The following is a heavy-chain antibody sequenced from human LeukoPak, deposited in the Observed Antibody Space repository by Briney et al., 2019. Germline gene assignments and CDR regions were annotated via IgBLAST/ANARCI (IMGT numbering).Heavy chain of an antibody. CDR3: ARRNDFAI. Sequence: PSETLSLTCTVSGGSISGDRWNWIRQPPGKGLEWIGYIYYSGNTNYNPSLKSRVTISIDTSKNQFSLKLTSVTAADTAVYYCARRNDFAIWGQGTMVTVSS. J-gene: IGHJ3*02. V-gene: IGHV4-59*08. CDR2: IYYSGNT. CDR1: GGSISGDR.